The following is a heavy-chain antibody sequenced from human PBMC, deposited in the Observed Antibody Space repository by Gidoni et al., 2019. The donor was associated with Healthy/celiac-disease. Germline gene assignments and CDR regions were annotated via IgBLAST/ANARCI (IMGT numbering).Heavy chain of an antibody. J-gene: IGHJ4*02. V-gene: IGHV3-21*01. D-gene: IGHD4-17*01. Sequence: EVQLVESGGGLVKTGGSLRLSCAASGFTFSSYSMNWVRPDPGKGLEWVSSISSSSSYIYYADSVKGRFTISRDNAKNSLYLQMNSLRAEDTAVYYCARGGYTVTTYFDYWGQGTLVTVSS. CDR2: ISSSSSYI. CDR1: GFTFSSYS. CDR3: ARGGYTVTTYFDY.